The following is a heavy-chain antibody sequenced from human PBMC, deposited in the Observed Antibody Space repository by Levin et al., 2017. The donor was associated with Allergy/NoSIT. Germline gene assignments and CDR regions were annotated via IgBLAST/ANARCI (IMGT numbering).Heavy chain of an antibody. J-gene: IGHJ4*02. D-gene: IGHD4-17*01. Sequence: GGSLRLSCTASGFTFGDYAMSWVRQAPGKGLEWVGFIRSKAYGGTTEYAASVKGRFTISRDDSKSIAYLQMNSLKTEDTAVYYCTRVPDDYGDYYFDYWGQGTLVTVSS. CDR1: GFTFGDYA. V-gene: IGHV3-49*04. CDR3: TRVPDDYGDYYFDY. CDR2: IRSKAYGGTT.